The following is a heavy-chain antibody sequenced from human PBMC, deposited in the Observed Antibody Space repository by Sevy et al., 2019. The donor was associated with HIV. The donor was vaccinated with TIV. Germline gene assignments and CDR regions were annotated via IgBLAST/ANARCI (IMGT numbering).Heavy chain of an antibody. J-gene: IGHJ4*02. Sequence: ASVKVSCKASGYTFTGYYMHWVRQAPGQGLEWMGWINPNSGGTNYAQKFQGRVTMTRDTSISTAYMELSRLRSDDTAVYYCARSLLVVPAATDYWGQGTLVTVSS. CDR1: GYTFTGYY. V-gene: IGHV1-2*02. CDR2: INPNSGGT. D-gene: IGHD2-2*01. CDR3: ARSLLVVPAATDY.